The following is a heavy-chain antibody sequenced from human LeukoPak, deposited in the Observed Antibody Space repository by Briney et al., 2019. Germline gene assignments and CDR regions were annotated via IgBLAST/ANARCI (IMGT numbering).Heavy chain of an antibody. Sequence: PGGSLRLSCAASGFTFDNYAMYWVRQAPGRGLEWVSGISWNSGSIGYADSVKGRFTISRDNAKNSLYLQMNSLRAEDTALYYCAKDLKRGSSTFDYWGQGTLVTVSS. CDR1: GFTFDNYA. V-gene: IGHV3-9*01. CDR2: ISWNSGSI. J-gene: IGHJ4*02. CDR3: AKDLKRGSSTFDY. D-gene: IGHD3-16*01.